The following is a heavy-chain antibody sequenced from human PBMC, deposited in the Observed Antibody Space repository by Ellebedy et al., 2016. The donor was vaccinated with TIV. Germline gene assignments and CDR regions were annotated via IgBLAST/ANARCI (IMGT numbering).Heavy chain of an antibody. CDR1: GNTVSSYA. CDR3: ARVFAYSDYGMDV. J-gene: IGHJ6*02. V-gene: IGHV1-69*06. D-gene: IGHD5-12*01. CDR2: IISVLGTT. Sequence: SVKVSCXASGNTVSSYAIGWVRQAPGQGLEWMGQIISVLGTTNYAQKFQGRVTITADNSTSTAYMELSSLRSEDTAVYYCARVFAYSDYGMDVWGQGTTVTVSS.